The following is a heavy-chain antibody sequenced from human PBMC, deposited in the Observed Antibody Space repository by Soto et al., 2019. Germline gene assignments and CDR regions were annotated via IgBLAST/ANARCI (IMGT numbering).Heavy chain of an antibody. D-gene: IGHD2-15*01. J-gene: IGHJ4*02. Sequence: SGPTLVNPTQTLTLTCTFSGFSLSTSGVGVGWIRQPPGKALEWLALIYWNDDYRYTPSLNSRLTITKDTSKNQVVLAMTNMDPVDTGTYYCARFYCTGGSCANPTLFDYWGQGTLVTVSS. CDR2: IYWNDDY. CDR1: GFSLSTSGVG. CDR3: ARFYCTGGSCANPTLFDY. V-gene: IGHV2-5*01.